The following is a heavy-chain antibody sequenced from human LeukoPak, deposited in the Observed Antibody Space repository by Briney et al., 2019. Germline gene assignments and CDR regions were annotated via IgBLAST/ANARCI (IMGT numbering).Heavy chain of an antibody. CDR1: GFTFSDYY. CDR2: ISSSGNTI. J-gene: IGHJ4*02. D-gene: IGHD4-17*01. CDR3: ARGGTATVKYYGDSY. V-gene: IGHV3-11*04. Sequence: SGGSLRLSCAASGFTFSDYYMRWIRQAPGEGLEWVSYISSSGNTIYYADTVKGRFTISRDNAKNSLYLQMNSLRAEDTAVYNCARGGTATVKYYGDSYWGQGTLVTVSS.